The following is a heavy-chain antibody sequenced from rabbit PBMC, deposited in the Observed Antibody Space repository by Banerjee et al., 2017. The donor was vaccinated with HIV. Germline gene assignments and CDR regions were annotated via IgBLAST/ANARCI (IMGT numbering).Heavy chain of an antibody. CDR3: VRETYTMTMVTRNL. Sequence: QSLEESGGDLVKPGASLTLTCKASGIDFSSNYYMCWVRQAPGKGLEWIGYIDPLFRNTYYASWVNGRFTISSHNAQNTLYLQLNSLTAADTATYFCVRETYTMTMVTRNLWGPGTLVTVS. V-gene: IGHV1S43*01. J-gene: IGHJ4*01. CDR1: GIDFSSNYY. CDR2: IDPLFRNT. D-gene: IGHD2-1*01.